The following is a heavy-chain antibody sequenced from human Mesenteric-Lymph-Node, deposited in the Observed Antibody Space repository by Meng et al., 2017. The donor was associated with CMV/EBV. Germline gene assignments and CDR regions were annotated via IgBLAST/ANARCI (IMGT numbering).Heavy chain of an antibody. V-gene: IGHV1-2*02. CDR2: INPNRGDT. CDR3: ARSCSSSTCRAPSPDY. J-gene: IGHJ4*02. Sequence: APVKVSCKAPGYTFSAYLVHGVRRAPGQGLDWMGWINPNRGDTIYAQKFQGRVTVTRGPSITTAYMELSRLRPDDTAVYYCARSCSSSTCRAPSPDYWGQGTLVTVSS. D-gene: IGHD2-2*01. CDR1: GYTFSAYL.